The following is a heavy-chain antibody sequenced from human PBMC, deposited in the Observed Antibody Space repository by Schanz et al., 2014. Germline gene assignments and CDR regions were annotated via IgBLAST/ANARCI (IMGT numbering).Heavy chain of an antibody. CDR1: GFTLSSYA. Sequence: VQLLESGGGLVQPGGSLRLSCAASGFTLSSYAMHWVRQAPGKGLEWVAVISYDGSNKYYADSVKGRFTISRDNSKNTLYLQMNSLRAEDTAVYYCAKQIHYDILTVTRNWGQGTLVTVSS. D-gene: IGHD3-9*01. CDR2: ISYDGSNK. V-gene: IGHV3-30-3*01. J-gene: IGHJ4*02. CDR3: AKQIHYDILTVTRN.